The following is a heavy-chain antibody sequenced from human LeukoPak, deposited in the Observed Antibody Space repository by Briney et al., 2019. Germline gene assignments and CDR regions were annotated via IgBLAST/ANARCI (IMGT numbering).Heavy chain of an antibody. Sequence: GGSLRLSCAASGFAFSSYGMHWVRQAPGKGLEWVAVISYDGGNKYYADSVKGRFTISRDNSKNTLYLQMNSLRAEDTAVYYCAKGNGPLYYYYGMDVWGQGTTVTVSS. CDR1: GFAFSSYG. CDR3: AKGNGPLYYYYGMDV. V-gene: IGHV3-30*18. D-gene: IGHD1-1*01. CDR2: ISYDGGNK. J-gene: IGHJ6*02.